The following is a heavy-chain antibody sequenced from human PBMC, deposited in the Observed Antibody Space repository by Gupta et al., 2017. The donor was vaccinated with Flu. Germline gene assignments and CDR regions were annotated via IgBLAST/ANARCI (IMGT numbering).Heavy chain of an antibody. CDR1: GYSFTSYW. J-gene: IGHJ2*01. CDR3: ARQPSYSSSSWYFEL. CDR2: IYPGDSDT. Sequence: GYSFTSYWIGWVRQMPGKGLEWMGIIYPGDSDTRYSPSFQGQVTISADKSISTAYLQWSSLKASDTAMYYCARQPSYSSSSWYFELWGRGTRVTVSS. V-gene: IGHV5-51*01. D-gene: IGHD6-6*01.